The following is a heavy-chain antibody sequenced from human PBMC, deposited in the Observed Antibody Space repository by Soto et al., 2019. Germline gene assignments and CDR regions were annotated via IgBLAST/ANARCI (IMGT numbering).Heavy chain of an antibody. CDR2: IYYSGST. J-gene: IGHJ5*02. D-gene: IGHD3-10*01. V-gene: IGHV4-59*01. Sequence: SETLSLTCTVSGVSISSYYWSWIRQPPGKGLEWIGYIYYSGSTNYNPSLKSRVTISVDTSKNQFSLKLSSVTAADTAVYYCARFLTMVRGLRWFDPWGQGTLVTVSS. CDR1: GVSISSYY. CDR3: ARFLTMVRGLRWFDP.